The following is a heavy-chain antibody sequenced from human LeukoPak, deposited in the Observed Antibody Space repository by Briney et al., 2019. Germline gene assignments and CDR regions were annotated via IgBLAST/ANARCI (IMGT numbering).Heavy chain of an antibody. CDR2: IYYSGST. J-gene: IGHJ3*02. Sequence: PSETLSLTCTVSGGSISSGGYYWSWIRQHPGKGLEWIGYIYYSGSTYYNPSLKSRVTISVDTSKNQFPLKLSSVTAADTAVYYCARDRGGSGWYGTSDAFDIWGQGTMVTVSS. CDR3: ARDRGGSGWYGTSDAFDI. CDR1: GGSISSGGYY. D-gene: IGHD6-19*01. V-gene: IGHV4-31*03.